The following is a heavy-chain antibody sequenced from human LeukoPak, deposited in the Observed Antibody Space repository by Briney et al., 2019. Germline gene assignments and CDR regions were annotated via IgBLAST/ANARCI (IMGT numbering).Heavy chain of an antibody. V-gene: IGHV3-30*02. CDR2: IRYDGSNK. D-gene: IGHD1-26*01. CDR1: GFTFSSYG. J-gene: IGHJ4*02. Sequence: GGSLRLSCAASGFTFSSYGMHWVRQAPGKGLEWVAFIRYDGSNKHYADSVKGRFTISRDNSKNTLYLQMNSLRAEDTAVYYCAKDMRGVGATFPLFDYWGQGTLVTVSS. CDR3: AKDMRGVGATFPLFDY.